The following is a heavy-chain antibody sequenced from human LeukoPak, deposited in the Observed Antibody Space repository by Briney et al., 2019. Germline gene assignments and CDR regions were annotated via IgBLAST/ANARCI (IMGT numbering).Heavy chain of an antibody. CDR2: IYTSGST. Sequence: PSETLSLTCTVSGGSISSYYWSWIRQPAGKGLEWIGRIYTSGSTNYNPSLKSRVTMSVDTSKNQVSLKLSSVTAADTAVYYCARDEYYYDSSGLAPFDPWGQGTLVTASS. V-gene: IGHV4-4*07. J-gene: IGHJ5*02. D-gene: IGHD3-22*01. CDR3: ARDEYYYDSSGLAPFDP. CDR1: GGSISSYY.